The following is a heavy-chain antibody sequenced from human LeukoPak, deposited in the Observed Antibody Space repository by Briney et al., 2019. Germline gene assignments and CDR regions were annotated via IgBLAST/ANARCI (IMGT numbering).Heavy chain of an antibody. V-gene: IGHV1-69*01. Sequence: SVKVSCKASGGTFSSYAISWVRQAPGQGLEWMGGIIPIFGTANYAQKFQGGVTITADESTSTAYMELSSLRSEDTAVYYCARVSSGWGAPEYFQHWGQGTLVTVSS. D-gene: IGHD6-19*01. CDR2: IIPIFGTA. CDR3: ARVSSGWGAPEYFQH. CDR1: GGTFSSYA. J-gene: IGHJ1*01.